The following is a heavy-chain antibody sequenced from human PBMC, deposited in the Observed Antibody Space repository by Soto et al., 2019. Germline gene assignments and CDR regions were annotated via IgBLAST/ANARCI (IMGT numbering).Heavy chain of an antibody. V-gene: IGHV1-69*02. J-gene: IGHJ4*02. CDR1: GGTFSSYT. CDR3: ARAYSSSWDGLFDY. Sequence: QVQLVQSGAEVKKPGSSVKVSCKASGGTFSSYTISWVRQAPGQGLEWMGRIIPILGIANYAQKFQGRVTITADKSTSTAYMELSSLRSDDTAVYYCARAYSSSWDGLFDYWGQGTLVTVSS. CDR2: IIPILGIA. D-gene: IGHD6-13*01.